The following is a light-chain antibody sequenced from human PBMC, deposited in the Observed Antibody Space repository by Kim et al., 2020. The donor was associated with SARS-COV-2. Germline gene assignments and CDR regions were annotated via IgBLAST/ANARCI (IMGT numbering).Light chain of an antibody. CDR1: SSNIGNNY. Sequence: KVTISCSGSSSNIGNNYVSWYQQLPGTAPKLLIYDNNKRPSGIPDRFSGSKSGTSATLGITGLQTGDEADYYCGTLDSSLSAGNYVFGTGTKVTVL. V-gene: IGLV1-51*01. CDR2: DNN. CDR3: GTLDSSLSAGNYV. J-gene: IGLJ1*01.